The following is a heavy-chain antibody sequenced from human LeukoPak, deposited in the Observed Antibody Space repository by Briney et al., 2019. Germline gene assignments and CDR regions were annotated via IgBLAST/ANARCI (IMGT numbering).Heavy chain of an antibody. CDR1: GFTFSSYW. V-gene: IGHV3-74*01. D-gene: IGHD3-22*01. CDR2: ISDGGSTT. CDR3: SRSAYYDGSGNYYDY. Sequence: GGSLRLSCAASGFTFSSYWMHWVRQAPGKGLVWVSRISDGGSTTTYADSVKGRFTTSRDNAKNTLYLQMNGLRAEDTAVYYCSRSAYYDGSGNYYDYWGQGTLVTVSS. J-gene: IGHJ4*02.